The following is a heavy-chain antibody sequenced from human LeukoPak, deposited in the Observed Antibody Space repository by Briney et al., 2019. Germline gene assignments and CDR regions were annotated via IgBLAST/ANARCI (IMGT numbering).Heavy chain of an antibody. CDR2: IKYDGSEI. Sequence: GGSLRLSCAASGFTLSSYWMSWVRQAPGKGLEWVTNIKYDGSEIDYVDSVKGRFTISRDNAKNSLYLQMNSLRAEDTAVYYCVRDIAAPGLFFDYWGQGTLVTVSS. D-gene: IGHD6-13*01. V-gene: IGHV3-7*01. CDR3: VRDIAAPGLFFDY. CDR1: GFTLSSYW. J-gene: IGHJ4*02.